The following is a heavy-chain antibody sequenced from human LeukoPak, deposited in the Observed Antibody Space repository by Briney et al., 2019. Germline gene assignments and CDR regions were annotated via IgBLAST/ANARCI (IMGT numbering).Heavy chain of an antibody. D-gene: IGHD5-18*01. Sequence: SETLSLTCTVSGGSIGSGYYWAWIRQPPGKGLEWIGSIHYGGTTHYNPALQSRVSISADTSKNQFALDLRSVTAADTAVYYCTRDPSWLYFDYWGQGTLVTVSS. J-gene: IGHJ4*02. CDR1: GGSIGSGYY. V-gene: IGHV4-39*02. CDR3: TRDPSWLYFDY. CDR2: IHYGGTT.